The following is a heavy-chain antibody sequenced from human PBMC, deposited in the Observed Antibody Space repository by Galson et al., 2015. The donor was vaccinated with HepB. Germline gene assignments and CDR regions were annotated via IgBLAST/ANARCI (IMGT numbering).Heavy chain of an antibody. D-gene: IGHD3-10*01. CDR2: ICPGDSDT. CDR1: GYSFTSYW. CDR3: ARHETDETYYFGSGSIDY. Sequence: QSGAEVKKPGESLKISCKGSGYSFTSYWIGWVRQMPGKGLEWMGIICPGDSDTRYSPSFQGQVTISADKSISTAYLQWSSLKASDTAMYYCARHETDETYYFGSGSIDYWGQGTLVTVSS. V-gene: IGHV5-51*01. J-gene: IGHJ4*02.